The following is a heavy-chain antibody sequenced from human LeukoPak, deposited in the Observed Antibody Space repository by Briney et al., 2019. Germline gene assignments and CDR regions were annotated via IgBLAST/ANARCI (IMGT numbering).Heavy chain of an antibody. D-gene: IGHD5-24*01. V-gene: IGHV4-4*09. Sequence: SETLSLTCTVSGASISNSYWTWVRQPPGKGLEWIGYVYSSGSTNYNPSLKSRVTISVDTSKNQFSLKMTSVTAADTAVYYCANSYNGKIVPFDNWGQGALVTVSS. CDR3: ANSYNGKIVPFDN. J-gene: IGHJ4*02. CDR1: GASISNSY. CDR2: VYSSGST.